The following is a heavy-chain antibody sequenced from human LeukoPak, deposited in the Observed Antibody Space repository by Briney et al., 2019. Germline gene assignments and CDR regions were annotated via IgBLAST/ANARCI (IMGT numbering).Heavy chain of an antibody. CDR1: GASLSDYY. V-gene: IGHV4-34*01. Sequence: SETLSLTRAVSGASLSDYYWSWVRPSPGKGLEWIGEINHSGVTHYNPSLKSRVTMSADTSKNQFSLNLTSLTAADSAVYYCAKLSPRSGWGQGTLVTVSS. J-gene: IGHJ4*02. CDR2: INHSGVT. CDR3: AKLSPRSG. D-gene: IGHD2/OR15-2a*01.